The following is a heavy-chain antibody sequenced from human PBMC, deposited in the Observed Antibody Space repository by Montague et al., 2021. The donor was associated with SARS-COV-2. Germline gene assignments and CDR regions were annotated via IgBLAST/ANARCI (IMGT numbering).Heavy chain of an antibody. Sequence: SETLSLTCAVYGGSFSDYYWSWIRQPPGKGLEWIGEINHRGTSKYNTSLKSRVSISLDTSKNQFSLYLSSVIAADTAVYYCARGRQHFNMIVVVMTGGEYYFDYWGQGTLVTVSS. CDR2: INHRGTS. D-gene: IGHD3-22*01. CDR1: GGSFSDYY. CDR3: ARGRQHFNMIVVVMTGGEYYFDY. J-gene: IGHJ4*02. V-gene: IGHV4-34*01.